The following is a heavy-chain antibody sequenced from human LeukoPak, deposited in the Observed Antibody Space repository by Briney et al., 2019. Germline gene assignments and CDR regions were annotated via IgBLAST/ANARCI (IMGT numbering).Heavy chain of an antibody. CDR3: ARDITMVRGPICYYYGIHV. J-gene: IGHJ6*02. Sequence: GGLLRLTCAASGFTYGSYRWNWVRQAPGKGLEWVSYISSSSSTIYYADSVKGRFTISRDNAKNSLYLQMNSLRDEDTAVDYCARDITMVRGPICYYYGIHVWGQGTTVTVSS. D-gene: IGHD3-10*01. CDR1: GFTYGSYR. CDR2: ISSSSSTI. V-gene: IGHV3-48*02.